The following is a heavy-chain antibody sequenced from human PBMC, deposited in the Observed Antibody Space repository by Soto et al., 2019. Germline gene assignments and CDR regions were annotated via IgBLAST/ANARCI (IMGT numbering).Heavy chain of an antibody. V-gene: IGHV3-48*01. CDR1: GFTFSSYS. Sequence: GGSLRLSCAASGFTFSSYSMNWVRQAPGKGLEWVSYISSSSSTIYYADSVKGRFTISRDNAKNSLYLQMNSLRAEDTAVYYCARVDRAGTTSEALRYYYYMDVWGKGTTVTVSS. D-gene: IGHD1-7*01. J-gene: IGHJ6*03. CDR2: ISSSSSTI. CDR3: ARVDRAGTTSEALRYYYYMDV.